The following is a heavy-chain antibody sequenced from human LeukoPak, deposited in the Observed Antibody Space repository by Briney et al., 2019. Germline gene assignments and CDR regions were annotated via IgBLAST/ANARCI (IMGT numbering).Heavy chain of an antibody. Sequence: SETLSLTCTVSGGSISSYYWSWIRKPPGKGLEWIGYIYYSGSTNYNPSLKSRVTISVDTSKNQFSLKLSSVTAADTAVYYCATSSSSTLYYYGMDVWGQGTTVTVSS. CDR2: IYYSGST. V-gene: IGHV4-59*01. D-gene: IGHD6-6*01. CDR1: GGSISSYY. CDR3: ATSSSSTLYYYGMDV. J-gene: IGHJ6*02.